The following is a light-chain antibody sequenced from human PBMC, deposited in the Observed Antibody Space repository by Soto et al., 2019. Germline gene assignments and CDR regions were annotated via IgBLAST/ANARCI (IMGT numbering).Light chain of an antibody. J-gene: IGKJ1*01. Sequence: DIQMTQSPSSLSASLGDRVTITCRASQSIGRYLTWYQQKPGKAPSLLIYSASTLQTGVPSTFSGSGSGTDFTLTISSLQSEDFATYYCQQRYSTPRTFGQGTKVEIK. CDR3: QQRYSTPRT. CDR2: SAS. V-gene: IGKV1-39*01. CDR1: QSIGRY.